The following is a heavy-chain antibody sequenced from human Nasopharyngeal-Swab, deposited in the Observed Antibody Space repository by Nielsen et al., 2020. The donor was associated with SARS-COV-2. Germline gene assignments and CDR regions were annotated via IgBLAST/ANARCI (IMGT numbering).Heavy chain of an antibody. CDR1: GFTFSSYS. J-gene: IGHJ3*02. V-gene: IGHV3-21*01. Sequence: LKISGAASGFTFSSYSMNWVRQAPGKGLEWVSSITSGSSYIYYADSVKGRFTISRDNAKNSLFLQMNSLRAEDTAVYYCARGYDFRSGSNAFDIWGQGTMVTVSS. CDR3: ARGYDFRSGSNAFDI. CDR2: ITSGSSYI. D-gene: IGHD3-3*01.